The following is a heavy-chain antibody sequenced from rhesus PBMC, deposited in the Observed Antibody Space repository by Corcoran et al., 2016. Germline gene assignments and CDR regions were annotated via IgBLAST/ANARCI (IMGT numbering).Heavy chain of an antibody. V-gene: IGHV4S10*01. D-gene: IGHD6-13*01. CDR3: ARSEIYSSWFDY. CDR1: GGSISDSYR. CDR2: IYGGSGST. J-gene: IGHJ4*01. Sequence: QVQLQESGPGVVKPSETLSLTCAGSGGSISDSYRWSWIRQPPGKGLEWIGYIYGGSGSTSYNPSLKSRVTISTDTSKNQFSLKLSSVTAADTAVYYCARSEIYSSWFDYWGQGVLVTVSS.